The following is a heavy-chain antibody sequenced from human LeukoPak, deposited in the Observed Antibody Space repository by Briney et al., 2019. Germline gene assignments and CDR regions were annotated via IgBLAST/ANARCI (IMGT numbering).Heavy chain of an antibody. J-gene: IGHJ4*02. V-gene: IGHV4-59*08. D-gene: IGHD6-13*01. CDR3: ARRPYSSSWLHDTGFDY. CDR2: IYYSGST. Sequence: SQTLSLTCTVSGGSISSYYWSWIRQPPGKGLEWIGYIYYSGSTNYNPSLKSRVTISVDTSKNQFSLKLSSVTAADTAVYYCARRPYSSSWLHDTGFDYWGQGTLVTVSS. CDR1: GGSISSYY.